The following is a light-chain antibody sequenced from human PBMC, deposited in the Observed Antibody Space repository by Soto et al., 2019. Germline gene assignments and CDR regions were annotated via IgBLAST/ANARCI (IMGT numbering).Light chain of an antibody. J-gene: IGKJ5*01. V-gene: IGKV3-15*01. Sequence: EILLTQSPATLSVSPGERATLSCRSSQSVNRNLGWYQQKPGQAPRLLIFAASTRAPGIPARFSGSGSGTEFTLPISGLQSEDFAVYYCHQYNSWTSLPFGQGTRLEVK. CDR2: AAS. CDR3: HQYNSWTSLP. CDR1: QSVNRN.